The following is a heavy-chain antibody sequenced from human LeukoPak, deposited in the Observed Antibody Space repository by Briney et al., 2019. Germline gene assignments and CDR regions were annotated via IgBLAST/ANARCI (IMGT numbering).Heavy chain of an antibody. CDR1: GYTFTDYY. Sequence: ASVKVSCKASGYTFTDYYMHWVRQAPGQGLEWMGWINPNSGGTIYAQKFQGRVTMTRDTSINTAYMELSRLKSDDTDVYYCARGGDSSSWYGWFNPWGQGTLVTVSS. V-gene: IGHV1-2*02. D-gene: IGHD6-13*01. CDR3: ARGGDSSSWYGWFNP. CDR2: INPNSGGT. J-gene: IGHJ5*02.